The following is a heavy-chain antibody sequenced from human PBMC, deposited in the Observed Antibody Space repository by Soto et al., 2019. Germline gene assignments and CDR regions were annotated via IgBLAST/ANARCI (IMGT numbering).Heavy chain of an antibody. CDR2: IYYSGST. D-gene: IGHD3-9*01. Sequence: QVQLQESGPGLVKPSQTLSLTCNVSGGSISNRDTYWSWIRRPPGKGLEWIGYIYYSGSTYYNPSRKSRVTFSMDTSKIQFFLTLESVTAADTAMYYCARALGILTCYFRPWGQGNLVTVSS. CDR3: ARALGILTCYFRP. CDR1: GGSISNRDTY. J-gene: IGHJ1*01. V-gene: IGHV4-30-4*08.